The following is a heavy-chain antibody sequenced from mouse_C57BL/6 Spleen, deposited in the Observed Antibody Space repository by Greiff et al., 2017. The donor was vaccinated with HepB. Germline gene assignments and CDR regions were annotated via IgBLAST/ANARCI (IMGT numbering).Heavy chain of an antibody. CDR3: ARPSYYGSSYDYFDY. D-gene: IGHD1-1*01. J-gene: IGHJ2*01. CDR2: IYPGSGST. V-gene: IGHV1-55*01. CDR1: GYTFTSYW. Sequence: QVQLQQPGAELVKPGASVKMSCKASGYTFTSYWITWVKQRPGQGLEWIGDIYPGSGSTNYNEKFKSKATLTVDTSSSTAYMQLSSLTSEDSAVYYCARPSYYGSSYDYFDYWGQGTTLTVSS.